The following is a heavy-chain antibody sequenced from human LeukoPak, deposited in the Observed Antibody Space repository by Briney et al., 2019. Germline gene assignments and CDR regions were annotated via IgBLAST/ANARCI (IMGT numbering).Heavy chain of an antibody. D-gene: IGHD6-6*01. Sequence: SETLSLTCAVSGGSISSGSYSWSWIRQPPGKGLEWIGYIYHSGSTYYNPSLKSRVTISVDRSKNQFSLKLSSVTAADAAVYYCAREFSDSSSNWFDPWGQGTLVTVSS. V-gene: IGHV4-30-2*01. CDR3: AREFSDSSSNWFDP. CDR2: IYHSGST. J-gene: IGHJ5*02. CDR1: GGSISSGSYS.